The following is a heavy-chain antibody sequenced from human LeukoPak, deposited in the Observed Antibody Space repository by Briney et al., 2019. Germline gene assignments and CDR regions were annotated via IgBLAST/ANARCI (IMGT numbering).Heavy chain of an antibody. V-gene: IGHV3-23*01. J-gene: IGHJ5*02. D-gene: IGHD3-3*01. CDR1: GFTFSSYA. Sequence: PGGSLRLSCAASGFTFSSYAMSWVRQAPGKGLEWVSAISGSGGSTYYADSVKGRFTISRDNSKNTLYLQMNSLRAEDTAVYYCAKGLGYYDFWSGYYSWGQGTLVTVSS. CDR3: AKGLGYYDFWSGYYS. CDR2: ISGSGGST.